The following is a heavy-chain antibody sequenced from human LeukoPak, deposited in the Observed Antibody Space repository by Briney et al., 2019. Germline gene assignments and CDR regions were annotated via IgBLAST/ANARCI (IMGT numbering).Heavy chain of an antibody. CDR3: ARRHHNWDY. CDR1: GGSISSSSYY. V-gene: IGHV4-39*07. D-gene: IGHD5-24*01. J-gene: IGHJ4*02. CDR2: IYYSGST. Sequence: PSETLSLTCTVSGGSISSSSYYWGWIRQPPGKGLEWIGSIYYSGSTYYNPSLESRVTISVDTSKNQFSLKLSSVTAADTAVYYCARRHHNWDYWGQGTLVTVSS.